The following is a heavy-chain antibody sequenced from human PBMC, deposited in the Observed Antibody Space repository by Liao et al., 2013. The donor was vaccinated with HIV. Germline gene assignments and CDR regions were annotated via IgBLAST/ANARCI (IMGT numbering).Heavy chain of an antibody. CDR1: GDSISSGSHY. CDR2: ISGTGIT. V-gene: IGHV4-61*02. CDR3: ARLPILGATDYYYYMDV. J-gene: IGHJ6*03. D-gene: IGHD1-26*01. Sequence: QVQLQESGPGLVKPSQTLSLACTVSGDSISSGSHYWTWIRQPAGRGLEWIGRISGTGITNYSPSLESRVTISVDTSKNTFSLRLTFVTAADTAVYYCARLPILGATDYYYYMDVWGKGTTVTVSS.